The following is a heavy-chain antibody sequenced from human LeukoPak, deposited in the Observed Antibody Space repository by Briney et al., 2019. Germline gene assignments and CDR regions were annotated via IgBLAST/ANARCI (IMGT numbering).Heavy chain of an antibody. J-gene: IGHJ5*02. Sequence: SETLSLTCTVSGYSISSGYYWGWIRQPPGKGLEWIGSIYHSGSTYYNPSLKSRVTILVDTSKNQFSLKLSSVTAADTAVYYCARAIAAAGQARGWFDPWGQGTLVTVSS. CDR2: IYHSGST. V-gene: IGHV4-38-2*02. D-gene: IGHD6-13*01. CDR1: GYSISSGYY. CDR3: ARAIAAAGQARGWFDP.